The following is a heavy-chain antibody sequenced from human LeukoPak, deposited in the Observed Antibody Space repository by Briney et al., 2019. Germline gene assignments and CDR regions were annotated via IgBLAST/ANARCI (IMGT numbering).Heavy chain of an antibody. J-gene: IGHJ3*02. D-gene: IGHD5/OR15-5a*01. CDR1: GGSISSFY. Sequence: SETLSLTCTVSGGSISSFYWSWIRQPPGKGLEYIGYISYSETTSYNPSLKSRVTASVDTSKNQFSLKLNSVTAADTVVYYCARDKGLPQAFDIWGQGTMVTVSS. CDR2: ISYSETT. V-gene: IGHV4-59*01. CDR3: ARDKGLPQAFDI.